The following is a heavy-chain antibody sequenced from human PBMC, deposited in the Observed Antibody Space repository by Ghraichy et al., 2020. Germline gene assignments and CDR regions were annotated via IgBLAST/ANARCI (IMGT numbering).Heavy chain of an antibody. V-gene: IGHV3-66*01. CDR1: GFSVSSIY. Sequence: GGSLRLSCVGSGFSVSSIYMSWVRQAPGKGMEWVSALYANGDTLYADSVKGRFTVSRDNSRNTLYLQMNSLRAEDTALYYCARDLMTTVTTPLDYWGQGTFVTVSS. D-gene: IGHD4-17*01. CDR3: ARDLMTTVTTPLDY. CDR2: LYANGDT. J-gene: IGHJ4*02.